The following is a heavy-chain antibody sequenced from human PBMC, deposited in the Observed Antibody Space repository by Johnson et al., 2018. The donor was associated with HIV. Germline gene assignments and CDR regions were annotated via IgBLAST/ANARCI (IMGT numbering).Heavy chain of an antibody. CDR1: GFTFSSYA. CDR2: ISYDGSNK. CDR3: ARDLARRGGAAFDI. V-gene: IGHV3-30*14. J-gene: IGHJ3*02. D-gene: IGHD1-26*01. Sequence: QEQLVESGGGVVQPGRSLRLSCAASGFTFSSYAMHWVRQAPGKGLEWVAVISYDGSNKYYADSVKGRFTISRDNSKNTLYLQMNSLRPEDTAVYYCARDLARRGGAAFDIWGQGTMVTVSS.